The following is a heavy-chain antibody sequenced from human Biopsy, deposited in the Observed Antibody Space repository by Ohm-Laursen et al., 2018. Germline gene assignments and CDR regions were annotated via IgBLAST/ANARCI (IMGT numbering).Heavy chain of an antibody. J-gene: IGHJ4*02. Sequence: SLRLACTASGFNFDDYAMHWIRQGPGKGLEWVAGLTWNSGTIAYAGSVRGRFTISRDNAKNSLYLQMNNLTSEDTALYYCVRSLRNYDFLDSWGQGTLVSVSS. CDR3: VRSLRNYDFLDS. CDR2: LTWNSGTI. V-gene: IGHV3-9*01. D-gene: IGHD3-16*01. CDR1: GFNFDDYA.